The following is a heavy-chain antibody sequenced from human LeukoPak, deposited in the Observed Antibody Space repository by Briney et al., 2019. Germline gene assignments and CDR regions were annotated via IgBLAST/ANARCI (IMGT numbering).Heavy chain of an antibody. J-gene: IGHJ4*02. CDR3: AKASSDYDKFPFFDY. V-gene: IGHV3-23*01. CDR2: ISNSGYSA. D-gene: IGHD5-12*01. CDR1: GFTFSSYA. Sequence: QSGGSLRLSCAASGFTFSSYAMSGVRQAPGKRLEWVSGISNSGYSAFYADSVKGRFTISRDSSKKTLYLQMDSLRAEDAAVYYCAKASSDYDKFPFFDYWGQGTPVTVSS.